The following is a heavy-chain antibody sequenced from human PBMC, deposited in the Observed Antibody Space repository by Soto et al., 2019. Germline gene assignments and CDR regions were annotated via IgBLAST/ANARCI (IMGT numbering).Heavy chain of an antibody. Sequence: PSETLSLTCTVSGGSISSYYWSWIRQPPGKGLEWIGYIYYSGSTNYNPSLKSRVTISVDTSKNQFSLKLSSVTAADTAVYYCARSSGYCSSTSCYGFQHWGQGTLVTVSS. V-gene: IGHV4-59*01. CDR2: IYYSGST. J-gene: IGHJ1*01. CDR3: ARSSGYCSSTSCYGFQH. D-gene: IGHD2-2*01. CDR1: GGSISSYY.